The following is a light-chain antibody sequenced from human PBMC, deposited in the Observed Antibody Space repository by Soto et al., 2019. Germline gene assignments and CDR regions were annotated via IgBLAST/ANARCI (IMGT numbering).Light chain of an antibody. CDR3: QSYDSSLSGYV. J-gene: IGLJ1*01. V-gene: IGLV1-40*01. Sequence: QSVLTQPPSVSGTPGQRVTISCTGSSSNIGAGYDVHWYQQLPGTAPKVLIYGNSNRPSGAPDRFSGSKSGTSASLAITGLQAEDEADYYCQSYDSSLSGYVFGTGTKDTVL. CDR1: SSNIGAGYD. CDR2: GNS.